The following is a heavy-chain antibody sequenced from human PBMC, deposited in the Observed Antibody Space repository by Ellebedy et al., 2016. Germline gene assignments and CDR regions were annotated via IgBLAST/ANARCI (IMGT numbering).Heavy chain of an antibody. CDR1: GGSITSYY. CDR3: AREKYGDIFDY. Sequence: SETLSLTCTVSGGSITSYYWSWLRQSPGRGLEWIGYIYDTGSTNYNPSFKSRVSMSVDTSKNQFSLKLTSVTTADTAVYYCAREKYGDIFDYWGQGTLVTVSS. D-gene: IGHD2-15*01. J-gene: IGHJ4*02. CDR2: IYDTGST. V-gene: IGHV4-59*01.